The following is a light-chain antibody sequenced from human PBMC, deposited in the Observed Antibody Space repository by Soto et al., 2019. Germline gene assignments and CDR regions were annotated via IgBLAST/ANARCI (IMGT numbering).Light chain of an antibody. CDR3: QQYDDLFT. J-gene: IGKJ3*01. CDR1: QDIKNY. V-gene: IGKV1-33*01. Sequence: DIQMTQSPSSLSASVGDRVTITCQASQDIKNYLNWYQQKPGKAPKLLIYNASTLESGVPSRFSGTGSGTHFTFNISSLQPEDIATYYCQQYDDLFTFGPGTKVDI. CDR2: NAS.